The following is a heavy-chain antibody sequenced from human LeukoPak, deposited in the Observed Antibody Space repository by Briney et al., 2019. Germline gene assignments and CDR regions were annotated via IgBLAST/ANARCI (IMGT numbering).Heavy chain of an antibody. CDR3: ERGGIRVGFVVVVAVPVRGYFFDY. D-gene: IGHD2-15*01. Sequence: SETLSLTCAVYGGSFSDYYWSWIRQPPGMALEWIGEINHHGGTNYNPSLKSRITMSVDTSKNQFSLKLCSVTAADTAIYYCERGGIRVGFVVVVAVPVRGYFFDYWGQGTLVTVSS. CDR2: INHHGGT. J-gene: IGHJ4*02. V-gene: IGHV4-34*01. CDR1: GGSFSDYY.